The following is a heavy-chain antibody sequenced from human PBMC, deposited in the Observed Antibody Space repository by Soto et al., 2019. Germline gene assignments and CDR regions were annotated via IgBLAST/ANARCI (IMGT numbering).Heavy chain of an antibody. CDR2: IYYSGST. CDR3: ASVSPPYCSSTSCSQYYYYYGMDV. Sequence: PSETLSLTCTVSGGSISSGDYYWSWIRQPPGKGLEWIGYIYYSGSTYYKPSLKSRVTISVDTSKNQFSLKQSSVTAADTAVYYCASVSPPYCSSTSCSQYYYYYGMDVWGQGATVTVSS. CDR1: GGSISSGDYY. V-gene: IGHV4-30-4*01. D-gene: IGHD2-2*01. J-gene: IGHJ6*02.